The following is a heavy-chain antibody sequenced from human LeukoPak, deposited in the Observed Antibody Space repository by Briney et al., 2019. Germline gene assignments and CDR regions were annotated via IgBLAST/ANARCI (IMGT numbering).Heavy chain of an antibody. J-gene: IGHJ6*02. D-gene: IGHD6-6*01. CDR3: ARLPLRSIAVGYYGMDV. CDR2: IIPIFGTA. Sequence: RASVKVSCKASGGTFSSYAISWVRQAPGQGLEWMGGIIPIFGTANYAQKFQGRVTITADESTSTAYMELSSLRSEDTAVYYCARLPLRSIAVGYYGMDVWGQGTTVTVSS. CDR1: GGTFSSYA. V-gene: IGHV1-69*13.